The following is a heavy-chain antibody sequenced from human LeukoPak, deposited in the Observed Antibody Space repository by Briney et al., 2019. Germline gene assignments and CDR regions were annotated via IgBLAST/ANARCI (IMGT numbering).Heavy chain of an antibody. D-gene: IGHD3-22*01. J-gene: IGHJ4*02. CDR3: ARMGYDNNGFDY. CDR2: IDSDGSTT. CDR1: GFTFSSYW. V-gene: IGHV3-74*01. Sequence: GGSLRLSCAASGFTFSSYWMQWVRQAPGKGLVWVSRIDSDGSTTRYADSVKGRFTISRDNAKNTLYLQMNSLRAEDTAVYYCARMGYDNNGFDYWGQGTLVTVSS.